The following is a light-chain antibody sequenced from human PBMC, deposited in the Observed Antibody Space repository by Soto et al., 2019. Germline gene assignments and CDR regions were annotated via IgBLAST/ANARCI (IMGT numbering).Light chain of an antibody. CDR3: QQYDSSPVT. Sequence: ENVLTQSPGTLSLSPGERATLSCRASQSVSSSYLTWYQQKPGQAPRLLIYGASSRATDIPDRVSGSGSGTDFTLTISRLEPEDFAVYYCQQYDSSPVTFGQGAKLEIK. J-gene: IGKJ2*01. CDR2: GAS. V-gene: IGKV3-20*01. CDR1: QSVSSSY.